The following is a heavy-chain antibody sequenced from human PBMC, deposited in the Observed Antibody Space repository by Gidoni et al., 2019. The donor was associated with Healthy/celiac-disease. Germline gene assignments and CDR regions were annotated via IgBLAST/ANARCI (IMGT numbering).Heavy chain of an antibody. CDR2: VDPEDGET. CDR3: ATGRNSRTYSSQPTHYYYYYMVV. Sequence: EVQLVQSGAEVKKPGATVKISCKVSGYTFTDYYMHRVQQAPGKGLEWMGLVDPEDGETIYAEKFQGRVTITADTSTDTAYMELSSLRSEDTAVYYCATGRNSRTYSSQPTHYYYYYMVVWGKGTTVTVSS. CDR1: GYTFTDYY. J-gene: IGHJ6*03. V-gene: IGHV1-69-2*01. D-gene: IGHD6-13*01.